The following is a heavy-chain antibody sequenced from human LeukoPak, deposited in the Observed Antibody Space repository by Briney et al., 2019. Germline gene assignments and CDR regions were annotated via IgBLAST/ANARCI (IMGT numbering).Heavy chain of an antibody. V-gene: IGHV3-23*01. J-gene: IGHJ3*02. CDR3: AKSRRLAADDGFDM. CDR2: ITHNAAIT. D-gene: IGHD6-13*01. Sequence: TGGSLRLSCAASGFTFSSYAMSWVRQAPGKGLEWVSAITHNAAITNYADAVRGRFTTSRDNSKNILYLQMSGLRDEDTAVYFCAKSRRLAADDGFDMWGQGTMV. CDR1: GFTFSSYA.